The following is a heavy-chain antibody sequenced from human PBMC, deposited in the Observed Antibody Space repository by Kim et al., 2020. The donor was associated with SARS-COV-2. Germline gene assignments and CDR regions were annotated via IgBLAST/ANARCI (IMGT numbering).Heavy chain of an antibody. CDR2: IYYSGST. CDR3: ASGYYGDYVWEDY. D-gene: IGHD4-17*01. Sequence: SETLSLTCTVSGGSISSYYWSWIRQPPGKGLEWIGYIYYSGSTNYNPSLKSRVTISVDTSKNQFSLKLSSVTAADTAVYYCASGYYGDYVWEDYWGQGTL. J-gene: IGHJ4*02. CDR1: GGSISSYY. V-gene: IGHV4-59*01.